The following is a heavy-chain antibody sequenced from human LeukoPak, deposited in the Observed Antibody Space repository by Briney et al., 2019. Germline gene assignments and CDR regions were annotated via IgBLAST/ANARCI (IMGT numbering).Heavy chain of an antibody. CDR3: ARVEAAAGRTPYYYGMDV. V-gene: IGHV1-18*01. CDR2: ISAYNGNT. J-gene: IGHJ6*02. Sequence: ASVKVSCKASGYTFTSYGISWVRQAPGQGLEWMGWISAYNGNTNYAQKLQGRVTMATDTSTSTAYMELRSLRSDDTAVYYCARVEAAAGRTPYYYGMDVWGQGTRVTVSS. D-gene: IGHD6-13*01. CDR1: GYTFTSYG.